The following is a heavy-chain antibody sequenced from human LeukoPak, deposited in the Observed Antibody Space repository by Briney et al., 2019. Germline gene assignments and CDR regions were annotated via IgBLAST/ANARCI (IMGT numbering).Heavy chain of an antibody. CDR3: ARGGGTLDY. CDR1: GDSISSYY. D-gene: IGHD3-16*01. V-gene: IGHV4-59*01. CDR2: IYDSGKT. Sequence: SETLSLTCTVSGDSISSYYWSWIRQPPGKGLEWIGYIYDSGKTNHNASLISRVTISVDTSKNQFSLKLTSVTPADTAVYYCARGGGTLDYWGQGTLVTVSS. J-gene: IGHJ4*02.